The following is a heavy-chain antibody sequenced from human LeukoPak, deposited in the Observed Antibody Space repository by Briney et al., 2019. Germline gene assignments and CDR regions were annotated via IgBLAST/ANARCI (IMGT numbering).Heavy chain of an antibody. V-gene: IGHV4-30-2*05. CDR1: GGSISSGGYY. J-gene: IGHJ4*02. D-gene: IGHD3-3*01. CDR3: ARVFWSGYYEDY. Sequence: SETLSLTCTVSGGSISSGGYYWSWIRQPPGKGLEWIGYIYHSGSTYYNPSLKSRVTISVDTSKNQFSLKLSSVTAADTAVYYCARVFWSGYYEDYWGQGTLVTVSS. CDR2: IYHSGST.